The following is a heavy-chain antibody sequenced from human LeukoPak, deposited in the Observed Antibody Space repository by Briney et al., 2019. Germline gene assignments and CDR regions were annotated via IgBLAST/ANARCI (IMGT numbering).Heavy chain of an antibody. CDR3: AREYGSGSYYYFDY. J-gene: IGHJ4*02. CDR2: ISSSSSYI. Sequence: GGSLRLSCAASGFTFSSYNMNWVRQAPGKGLEWVSSISSSSSYIYYADSVKGRFTISRDNAKNSLYLQMNSLRAEDTAVYYCAREYGSGSYYYFDYWGQGTLVTVSS. D-gene: IGHD3-10*01. V-gene: IGHV3-21*01. CDR1: GFTFSSYN.